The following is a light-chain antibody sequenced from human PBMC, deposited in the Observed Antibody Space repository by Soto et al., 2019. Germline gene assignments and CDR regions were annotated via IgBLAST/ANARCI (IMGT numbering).Light chain of an antibody. V-gene: IGKV1-5*03. J-gene: IGKJ1*01. Sequence: DIHMTQSPSTLSASVGDRVTITCRASQSISIWLAWYQQKPGRAPKLLIYTASNLERGVPSRFSGSGSGTEFTLTISSLQPDDFATYYCQQHNSYPRTFGQGTKVEI. CDR3: QQHNSYPRT. CDR2: TAS. CDR1: QSISIW.